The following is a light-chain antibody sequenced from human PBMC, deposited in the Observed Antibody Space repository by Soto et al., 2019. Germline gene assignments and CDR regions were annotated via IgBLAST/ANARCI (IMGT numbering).Light chain of an antibody. V-gene: IGKV3-15*01. J-gene: IGKJ1*01. CDR1: QSVNSN. CDR3: QQYNNWPPTWT. Sequence: EIVMTQSPATLSVSPGERATLSCRASQSVNSNLAWYQQKPGQAPRLLIYGASTRATGTPARFSGSGSGTEFTLTISSLQSEAFAVYYCQQYNNWPPTWTFGQGTKVDNK. CDR2: GAS.